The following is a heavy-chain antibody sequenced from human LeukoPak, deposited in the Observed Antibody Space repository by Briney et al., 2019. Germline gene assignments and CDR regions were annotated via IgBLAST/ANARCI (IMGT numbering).Heavy chain of an antibody. CDR2: IYYSGSI. CDR1: GGSLSNYY. J-gene: IGHJ4*02. D-gene: IGHD4-11*01. Sequence: SETLSLTCTVSGGSLSNYYWSWIRQPPGKGLEWIGYIYYSGSINYNPSLKSRVTISVDMSKNQFSLQLSSVTAADTTVYYCARQSRDRDYIAKLFDYWGQGTLVTVPS. CDR3: ARQSRDRDYIAKLFDY. V-gene: IGHV4-59*08.